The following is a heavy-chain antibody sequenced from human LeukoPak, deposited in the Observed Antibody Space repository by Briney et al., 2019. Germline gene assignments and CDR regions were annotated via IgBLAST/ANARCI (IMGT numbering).Heavy chain of an antibody. J-gene: IGHJ5*02. CDR3: ARARTSSPFVVVVTWVEFDP. D-gene: IGHD2-21*02. CDR2: IYYSGST. CDR1: GGSISSSSYY. V-gene: IGHV4-39*07. Sequence: TASETLSLTCTVSGGSISSSSYYWGWIRQPPGKGLEWIGSIYYSGSTYYNPSLKSRVTISVDTSKNQFSLKLSSVTAADTAVYYCARARTSSPFVVVVTWVEFDPWGQGTLVTVSS.